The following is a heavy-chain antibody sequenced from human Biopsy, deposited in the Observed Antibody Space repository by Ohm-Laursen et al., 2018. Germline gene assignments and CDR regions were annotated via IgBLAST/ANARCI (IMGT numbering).Heavy chain of an antibody. D-gene: IGHD3-10*01. V-gene: IGHV3-48*03. CDR3: ARNRGSGTYQYIDY. J-gene: IGHJ4*02. CDR2: ISHIGSDI. CDR1: GFPFHNYA. Sequence: SLRLSCAASGFPFHNYAMNWVRQAPGKGLEWISYISHIGSDIYYSDSVKGRFTISRDNAKNSLFLQMSFLRGEDTAIYFCARNRGSGTYQYIDYWGQGTLVTVSS.